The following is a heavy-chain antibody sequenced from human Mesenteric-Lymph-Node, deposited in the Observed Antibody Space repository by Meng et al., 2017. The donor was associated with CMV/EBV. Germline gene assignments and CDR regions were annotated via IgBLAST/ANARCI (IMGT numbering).Heavy chain of an antibody. CDR2: ISSSSSYI. CDR1: GLTYSSYS. CDR3: ARPTAGYSYAD. D-gene: IGHD5-18*01. V-gene: IGHV3-21*01. J-gene: IGHJ4*02. Sequence: SGEASGLTYSSYSMNWVRQAPGKGLEWVSSISSSSSYIYYADSVKGRFTISRDNAKNSLYLQMNSLRAEDTAVYYCARPTAGYSYADWGQGTLVTVSS.